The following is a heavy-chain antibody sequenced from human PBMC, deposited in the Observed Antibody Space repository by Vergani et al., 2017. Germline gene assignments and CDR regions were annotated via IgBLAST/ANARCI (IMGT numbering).Heavy chain of an antibody. CDR3: VYRKTEWGTTGCFYPFYYYYYMDV. V-gene: IGHV2-5*04. D-gene: IGHD1-7*01. CDR1: GFSLNTRGVS. Sequence: QITLKGSGPTLIKPTQTLTLTCTFSGFSLNTRGVSVAWIRQPPGKAMDWLALIYWNDDQHYSQSLNNRVTITKDPSQNQVVLTMTNMDYVDTGTYYCVYRKTEWGTTGCFYPFYYYYYMDVWGKGTTVTVSS. CDR2: IYWNDDQ. J-gene: IGHJ6*03.